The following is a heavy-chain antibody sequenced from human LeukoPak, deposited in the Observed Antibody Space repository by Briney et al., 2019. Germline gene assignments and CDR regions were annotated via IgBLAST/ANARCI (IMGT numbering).Heavy chain of an antibody. D-gene: IGHD3-10*01. Sequence: ASVKVSCKXSGYTFTSYDINWVRQATGQGLEWMGRMNPNSGNAGYAQKFQGRVTMTRNTSISTAYMELSSLRSEDTAVYYCARGRGSAQVRGIRVEYWGQGTPVTVSS. CDR1: GYTFTSYD. CDR3: ARGRGSAQVRGIRVEY. CDR2: MNPNSGNA. V-gene: IGHV1-8*01. J-gene: IGHJ4*02.